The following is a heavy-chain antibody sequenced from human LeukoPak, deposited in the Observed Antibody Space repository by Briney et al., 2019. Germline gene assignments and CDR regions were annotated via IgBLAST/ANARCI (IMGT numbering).Heavy chain of an antibody. CDR1: GFTFSSYA. Sequence: GGSLRLSCAASGFTFSSYAMSWVRQAPGKGLEWVAVVSFDGSNKYYADSVKGRFTISRDNSKNTLNLQMNSLRAEDTAVYYCARVRYDFWRGYGGDAFDIWGQGTMVTVSS. CDR3: ARVRYDFWRGYGGDAFDI. D-gene: IGHD3-3*01. J-gene: IGHJ3*02. CDR2: VSFDGSNK. V-gene: IGHV3-30-3*01.